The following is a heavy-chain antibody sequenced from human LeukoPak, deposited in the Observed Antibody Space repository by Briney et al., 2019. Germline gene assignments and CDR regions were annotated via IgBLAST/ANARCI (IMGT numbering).Heavy chain of an antibody. V-gene: IGHV3-30*18. Sequence: GGSLRLSCAASGFTFSSYGMHWVRQAPGKGLEWVAVISYDGSNKYYADSVKGRFTISRDNSKNTLYLQMNSLRAEDTAVYYCAKDLNYDFWSGLGNWGQGTLVTVSS. J-gene: IGHJ4*02. CDR2: ISYDGSNK. CDR3: AKDLNYDFWSGLGN. CDR1: GFTFSSYG. D-gene: IGHD3-3*01.